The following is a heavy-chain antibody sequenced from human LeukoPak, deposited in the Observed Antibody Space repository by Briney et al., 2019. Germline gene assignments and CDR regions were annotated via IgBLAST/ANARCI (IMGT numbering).Heavy chain of an antibody. V-gene: IGHV3-30*02. Sequence: GGSLRLSCAASGFTFSSYGMHWVRQAPGKGLEWVAFIRYDGSNKYYADSVKGRFTISRDNSKNTLYLQMNSLRAEDTAVYYCASPYSGSYHGIDYWGQGTLVTVSS. CDR2: IRYDGSNK. CDR1: GFTFSSYG. D-gene: IGHD1-26*01. CDR3: ASPYSGSYHGIDY. J-gene: IGHJ4*02.